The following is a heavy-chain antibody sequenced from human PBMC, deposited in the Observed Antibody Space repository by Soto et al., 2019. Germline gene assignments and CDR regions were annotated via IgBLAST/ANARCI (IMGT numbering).Heavy chain of an antibody. CDR1: GGSFSSYY. CDR3: ARHNYGSGSTYFDY. CDR2: IYYSGST. J-gene: IGHJ4*02. V-gene: IGHV4-59*08. D-gene: IGHD3-10*01. Sequence: SETLSLTCAVYGGSFSSYYWSWIRQPPGKGLEWIGYIYYSGSTNYNPSLKSRVTISVDTSKNQFSLKLNSMTAADTAVYCCARHNYGSGSTYFDYWGQGTLVTVSS.